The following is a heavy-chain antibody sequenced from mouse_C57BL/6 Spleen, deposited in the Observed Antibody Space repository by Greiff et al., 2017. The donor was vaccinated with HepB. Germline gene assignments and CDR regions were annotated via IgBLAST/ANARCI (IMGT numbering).Heavy chain of an antibody. CDR2: INPNNGGT. D-gene: IGHD2-1*01. V-gene: IGHV1-18*01. CDR3: ARGGNYAAY. Sequence: VQLQQSGPELVKPGASVKIPCKASGYTFTDYNMDWVKQSHGKSLEWIGDINPNNGGTIYNQKFKGKATLTVDKSSSTAYMELRSLTSEDTAVYYCARGGNYAAYWGQGTLVTVSA. CDR1: GYTFTDYN. J-gene: IGHJ3*01.